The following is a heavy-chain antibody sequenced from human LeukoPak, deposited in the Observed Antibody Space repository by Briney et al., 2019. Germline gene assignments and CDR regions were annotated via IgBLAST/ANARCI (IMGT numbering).Heavy chain of an antibody. V-gene: IGHV3-23*01. Sequence: GGSLRLSCAASGFTFSSYAMSWVRQAPGKGLEWVSAISGSAGSTYYADSVKGRFTISGDNSKNTLYLQMNSLRAEDTAVYYCAKEWQWLVRYYFDYWGQGTLVTVSS. CDR2: ISGSAGST. CDR1: GFTFSSYA. D-gene: IGHD6-19*01. J-gene: IGHJ4*02. CDR3: AKEWQWLVRYYFDY.